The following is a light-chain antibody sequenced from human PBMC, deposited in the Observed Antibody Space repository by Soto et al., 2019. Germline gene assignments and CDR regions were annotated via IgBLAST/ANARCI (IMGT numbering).Light chain of an antibody. J-gene: IGLJ1*01. CDR3: SSYTITSTRL. Sequence: QSVLTQPASVSGSPGQSITISCTGTSSDIGAFDLVSWYQQHPGKAPKVMIYDVKIRPSGVSSRFSGSTSGNTASLAISGLQAEDEADYYCSSYTITSTRLFGTGTKLTVL. CDR2: DVK. CDR1: SSDIGAFDL. V-gene: IGLV2-14*01.